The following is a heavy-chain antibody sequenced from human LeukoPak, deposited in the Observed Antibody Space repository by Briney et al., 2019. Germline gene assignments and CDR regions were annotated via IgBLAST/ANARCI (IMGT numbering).Heavy chain of an antibody. V-gene: IGHV3-21*01. J-gene: IGHJ3*02. CDR3: ARVYGGNSDDAFDI. CDR2: ITSSSSYI. CDR1: GFTFSSYR. D-gene: IGHD4-23*01. Sequence: GGSLRLSCAASGFTFSSYRMSWVRQAPGKGLEWVSSITSSSSYIFYADSVKGRFTISRDNAKKSLYLQMNSLRAEDTAVYYCARVYGGNSDDAFDIWGQGTMVTVSS.